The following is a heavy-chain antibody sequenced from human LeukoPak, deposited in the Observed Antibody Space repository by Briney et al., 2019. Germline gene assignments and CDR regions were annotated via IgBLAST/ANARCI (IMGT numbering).Heavy chain of an antibody. V-gene: IGHV3-23*01. Sequence: GGSLRLSCAASKFTFSTSAMSWVRQAPGKGLELVSAISGSGANTYYVDSVKGRFTISRDNSKNTLYLEMSSLRSDDTAVYYCAKESQTYYDIMTGYPNYYFDYWGQGTLVTVSS. CDR2: ISGSGANT. J-gene: IGHJ4*02. D-gene: IGHD3-9*01. CDR3: AKESQTYYDIMTGYPNYYFDY. CDR1: KFTFSTSA.